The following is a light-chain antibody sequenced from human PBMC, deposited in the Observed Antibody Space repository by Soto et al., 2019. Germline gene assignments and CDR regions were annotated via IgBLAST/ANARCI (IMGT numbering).Light chain of an antibody. J-gene: IGKJ1*01. CDR3: QQYGSSGT. CDR2: CAS. Sequence: EIVLTQSQGTRSMSTGERATLSCRASQSVSNNYLAWYQQNPGQAPRLLVYCASNRATGIPDRFSGSGSGTDFKLTISRLAPEDFAVYYCQQYGSSGTFGQGTKVEIK. V-gene: IGKV3-20*01. CDR1: QSVSNNY.